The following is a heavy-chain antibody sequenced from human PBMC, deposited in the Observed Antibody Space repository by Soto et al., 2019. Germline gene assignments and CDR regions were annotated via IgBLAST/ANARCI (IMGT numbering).Heavy chain of an antibody. D-gene: IGHD3-22*01. CDR2: INSDGSST. CDR3: ARDWYDSSGYYYSFY. V-gene: IGHV3-74*01. J-gene: IGHJ4*02. CDR1: GFTFRSYW. Sequence: PGGSLRLSCAASGFTFRSYWMHWVRQAPGKGLVWVSRINSDGSSTSYADSVKGRFTISRDNAKNTLYLQMNSLRAEDTAVYYCARDWYDSSGYYYSFYWGQGTLVTVSS.